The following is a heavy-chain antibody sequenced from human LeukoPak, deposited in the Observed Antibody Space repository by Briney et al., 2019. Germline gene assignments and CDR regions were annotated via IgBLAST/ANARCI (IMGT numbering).Heavy chain of an antibody. J-gene: IGHJ4*02. CDR2: MRGSGDTV. Sequence: GGSLRLSCAASGFTFSDYFMTWIRQAPGNGLEWIAHMRGSGDTVSYADSVRGRFTISRDNVKNSLYLQMNGLRVEDTAVYYCATLGVITGAGTYDYWGQGALVTVSS. CDR1: GFTFSDYF. CDR3: ATLGVITGAGTYDY. V-gene: IGHV3-11*01. D-gene: IGHD6-13*01.